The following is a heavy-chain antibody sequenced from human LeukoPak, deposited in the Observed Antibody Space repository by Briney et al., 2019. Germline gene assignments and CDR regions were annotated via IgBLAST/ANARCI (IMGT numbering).Heavy chain of an antibody. CDR2: IIPIFGTA. CDR3: ASGGYCSGGSCYVGSSPAGELFDY. D-gene: IGHD2-15*01. CDR1: GGTFSSYA. J-gene: IGHJ4*02. Sequence: SVKVSCKASGGTFSSYAISWVRQAPGQGLEWMGGIIPIFGTANYAQKFQGRVTITTDESTSTAYMELSSLRSEDTAVYYCASGGYCSGGSCYVGSSPAGELFDYWGQGTLVTVSP. V-gene: IGHV1-69*05.